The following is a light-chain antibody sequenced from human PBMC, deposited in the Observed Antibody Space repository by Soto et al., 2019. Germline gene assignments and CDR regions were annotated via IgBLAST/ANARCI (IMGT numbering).Light chain of an antibody. CDR2: GNS. Sequence: QSVLTQPPSVSGAPGQRVTISCTGSSSNIGAGYDVHWYQPLPGTAPNLLIYGNSNRPSGVPDRFSGSKSGTSASLAITGLQAEDEADYYCQSYDSSLSGVVFGGGTKLTVL. CDR1: SSNIGAGYD. CDR3: QSYDSSLSGVV. J-gene: IGLJ2*01. V-gene: IGLV1-40*01.